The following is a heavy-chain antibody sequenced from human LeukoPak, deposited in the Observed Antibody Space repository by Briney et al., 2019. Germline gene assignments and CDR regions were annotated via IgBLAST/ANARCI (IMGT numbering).Heavy chain of an antibody. CDR3: AKGPFFYYDSSGYNYFDY. J-gene: IGHJ4*02. D-gene: IGHD3-22*01. Sequence: PGGSLRLSCAASGFTFSNYAMSWVRQAPGKGPEWVSALSGSGGMTYSADSVKGRFTISRDNSKNTLDLQMNSLRAEDTAVYYCAKGPFFYYDSSGYNYFDYWGQGTLVTVSS. V-gene: IGHV3-23*01. CDR1: GFTFSNYA. CDR2: LSGSGGMT.